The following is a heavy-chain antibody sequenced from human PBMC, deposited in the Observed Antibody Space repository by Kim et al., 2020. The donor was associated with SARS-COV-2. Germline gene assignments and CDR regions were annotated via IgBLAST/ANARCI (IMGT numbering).Heavy chain of an antibody. D-gene: IGHD6-13*01. Sequence: SETLSLTCTVSGGSIISSTYYWGWIRQAPGKGLEWTGNIYYNENTYYNPSLKSRVTIFVDTSKKQFSLKLSSVTAADTAVYYCAKTPRISWPGDAFDIWGQGTMVTVSS. CDR3: AKTPRISWPGDAFDI. V-gene: IGHV4-39*01. CDR2: IYYNENT. CDR1: GGSIISSTYY. J-gene: IGHJ3*02.